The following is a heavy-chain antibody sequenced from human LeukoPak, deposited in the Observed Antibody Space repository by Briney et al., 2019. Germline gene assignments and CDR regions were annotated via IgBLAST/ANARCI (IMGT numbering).Heavy chain of an antibody. CDR2: INHSGST. CDR3: ASLECIVVVPAAPGDGYSQH. Sequence: SETLSLTCAVYGGSFSGYYWSWIRQPPGKGLEWIGEINHSGSTNYNPSLKSRVTISVDTSKNQFSLKLSSVTAADTAVYYCASLECIVVVPAAPGDGYSQHWGQGTLVTVSS. V-gene: IGHV4-34*01. D-gene: IGHD2-2*01. CDR1: GGSFSGYY. J-gene: IGHJ1*01.